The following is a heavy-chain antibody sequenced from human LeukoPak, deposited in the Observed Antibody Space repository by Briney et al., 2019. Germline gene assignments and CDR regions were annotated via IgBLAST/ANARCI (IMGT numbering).Heavy chain of an antibody. CDR1: GFTFSNSG. J-gene: IGHJ4*02. V-gene: IGHV3-23*01. D-gene: IGHD3-16*01. CDR2: ITGSGDNT. CDR3: AKMGGYFDY. Sequence: PGGSLRLSCAASGFTFSNSGMSWVRQAPGKGLEWVSAITGSGDNTYYADSVKGRSTISRDNSKNTLYLQMSSLRAEDTAVYYCAKMGGYFDYWGQGTLVTVSS.